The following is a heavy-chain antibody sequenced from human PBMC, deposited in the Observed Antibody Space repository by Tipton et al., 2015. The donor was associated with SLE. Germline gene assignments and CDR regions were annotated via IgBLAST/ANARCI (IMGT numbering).Heavy chain of an antibody. V-gene: IGHV4-59*08. Sequence: LRLSCTVSGGSISSYYWSWIRQPPGKGLEWIGYIYYSGSTNYNPSLKSRVTISVDTSKNQFSLKLSSVTAADTAVYYCARQAPTGRWFDPWGQGTLVTLSS. CDR1: GGSISSYY. CDR3: ARQAPTGRWFDP. CDR2: IYYSGST. J-gene: IGHJ5*02. D-gene: IGHD3-10*01.